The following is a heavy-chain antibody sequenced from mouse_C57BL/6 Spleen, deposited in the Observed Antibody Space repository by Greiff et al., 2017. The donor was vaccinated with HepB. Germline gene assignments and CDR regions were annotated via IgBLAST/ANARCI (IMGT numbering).Heavy chain of an antibody. V-gene: IGHV1-26*01. CDR1: GYTFTDYY. D-gene: IGHD1-1*01. CDR3: ARSSYYYGSSHYFDY. J-gene: IGHJ2*01. CDR2: INPNNGGT. Sequence: VQLQQSGPELVKPGASVKISCKASGYTFTDYYMNWVKQSHGKSLEWIGDINPNNGGTSYNQKFKGKATLTVDKSSSTAYMELRSLTSEDSAVYYCARSSYYYGSSHYFDYWGQGTTLTVSS.